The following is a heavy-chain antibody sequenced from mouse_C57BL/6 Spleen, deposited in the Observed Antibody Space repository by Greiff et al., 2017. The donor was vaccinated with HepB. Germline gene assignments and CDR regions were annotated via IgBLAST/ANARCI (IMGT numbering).Heavy chain of an antibody. D-gene: IGHD2-2*01. CDR3: ARWLNDAMDY. CDR1: GYAFSSSW. V-gene: IGHV1-82*01. Sequence: QVQLQQSGPELVKPGASVKISCKASGYAFSSSWMNWVKQRPGKGLEWIGRIYPGDGDTNYNGKFKGKATLTADKSSSTAYMQLSSLTSEDSAVYFCARWLNDAMDYWGQGTSVTVSS. J-gene: IGHJ4*01. CDR2: IYPGDGDT.